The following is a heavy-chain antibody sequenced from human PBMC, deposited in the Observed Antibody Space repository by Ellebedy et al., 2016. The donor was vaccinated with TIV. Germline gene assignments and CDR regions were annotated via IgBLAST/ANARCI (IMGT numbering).Heavy chain of an antibody. CDR1: GFTFSSYA. CDR2: LSGGGSST. Sequence: GESLKISXAASGFTFSSYAMSWVRQAPGKGLEWVSALSGGGSSTYYADSVKGRFTISRDNSKNTVYLQMNSLRAEDTAVYYCARNRPETPLGYWGQGTLVTVSS. CDR3: ARNRPETPLGY. V-gene: IGHV3-23*01. J-gene: IGHJ4*02. D-gene: IGHD1-14*01.